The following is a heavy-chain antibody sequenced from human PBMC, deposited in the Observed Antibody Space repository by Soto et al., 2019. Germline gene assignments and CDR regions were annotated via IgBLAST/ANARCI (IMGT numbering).Heavy chain of an antibody. V-gene: IGHV4-4*07. CDR3: ARSGGSFYFDF. D-gene: IGHD1-26*01. Sequence: SETLSLTCSVSGGSISRYYWSWIRQPAGKGLEWIGRIQGSGNTNYNPSLKSRVTMSGDTSKNQFSLKLSSVTAADTAVYYCARSGGSFYFDFWGPGILVSVSS. CDR2: IQGSGNT. CDR1: GGSISRYY. J-gene: IGHJ4*02.